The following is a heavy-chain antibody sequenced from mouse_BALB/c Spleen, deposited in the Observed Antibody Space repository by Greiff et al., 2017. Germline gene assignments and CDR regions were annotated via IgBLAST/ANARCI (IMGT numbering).Heavy chain of an antibody. CDR2: IYPGDGDT. J-gene: IGHJ2*01. CDR3: AREGNYGRVYLDY. V-gene: IGHV1-82*01. CDR1: GYAFSSSW. D-gene: IGHD2-1*01. Sequence: VKLVESGPELVKPGASVKISCKASGYAFSSSWMNWVKQRPGQGLEWIGRIYPGDGDTNYNGKFKGKATLTADKSSSTAYMQLSSLTSVDSAVYFCAREGNYGRVYLDYWGQGTTLTVSS.